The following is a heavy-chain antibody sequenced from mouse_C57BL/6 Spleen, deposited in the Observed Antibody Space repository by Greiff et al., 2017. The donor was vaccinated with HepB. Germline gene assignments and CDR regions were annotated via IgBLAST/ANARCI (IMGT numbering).Heavy chain of an antibody. V-gene: IGHV1-64*01. Sequence: QVQLQQPGAELVKPGASVKLSCKASGYTFTSYWMHWVKQRPGQGLEWIGMIHPNSGSTNYNEKFKSKATLTVDKSSSTAYMQLSSLTSEDSAVYYCARSYYDYDGAYWGQGTLVTVSA. CDR3: ARSYYDYDGAY. CDR1: GYTFTSYW. D-gene: IGHD2-4*01. CDR2: IHPNSGST. J-gene: IGHJ3*01.